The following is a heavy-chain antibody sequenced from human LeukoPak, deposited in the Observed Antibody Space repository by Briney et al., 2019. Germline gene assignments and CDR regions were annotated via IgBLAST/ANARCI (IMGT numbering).Heavy chain of an antibody. CDR3: AKAPVTTCSGAYCYPFDY. Sequence: PGESLRLSCAASGFTFSSYAMSWVRQAQGKGLEWVSAISGSDGSTYYADSVKGRFTISRDSSKNTLYLQMNRLRAEDAAVYYCAKAPVTTCSGAYCYPFDYWGQGTLVAVSS. V-gene: IGHV3-23*01. J-gene: IGHJ4*02. CDR1: GFTFSSYA. CDR2: ISGSDGST. D-gene: IGHD2-21*01.